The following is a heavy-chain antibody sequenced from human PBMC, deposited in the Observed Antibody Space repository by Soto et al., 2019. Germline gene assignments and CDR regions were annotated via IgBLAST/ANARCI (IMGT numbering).Heavy chain of an antibody. CDR1: GFTFSSYG. Sequence: GGSLRLSCAASGFTFSSYGMHWVRQAPGKGLEWVAVIWYDGSNKYYRDSVKGRFTISRDNSKNTLYLQMNSLRAEDTAVYYCSRARIYYYGSGSYYNPLYYYYMDVWGKGTTVTVSS. V-gene: IGHV3-33*01. D-gene: IGHD3-10*01. CDR3: SRARIYYYGSGSYYNPLYYYYMDV. CDR2: IWYDGSNK. J-gene: IGHJ6*03.